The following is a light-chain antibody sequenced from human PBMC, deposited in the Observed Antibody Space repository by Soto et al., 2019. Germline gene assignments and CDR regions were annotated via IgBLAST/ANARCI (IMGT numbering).Light chain of an antibody. Sequence: QTVVTQEPSFSVSPGGTVTVTCGLSSGSVSANNYPSWYQQTPGQAPRTLIYNLNSRSSGVPDRFSGSIVENKAALTIAGAQADDESYYYCVLYLGSGISVFGGGTKLTVL. J-gene: IGLJ3*02. CDR2: NLN. V-gene: IGLV8-61*01. CDR3: VLYLGSGISV. CDR1: SGSVSANNY.